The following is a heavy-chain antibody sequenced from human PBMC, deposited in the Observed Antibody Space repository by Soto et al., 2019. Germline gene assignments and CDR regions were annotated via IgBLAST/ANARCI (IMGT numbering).Heavy chain of an antibody. D-gene: IGHD4-17*01. V-gene: IGHV2-5*02. CDR3: AHCTLQYYGGYGPGSSHGFDS. CDR2: IYGDNDK. CDR1: GFSLSNSGVG. J-gene: IGHJ4*02. Sequence: QITLKESGPSPVKPTQTLTVTCTFSGFSLSNSGVGVAWIRQPPGKALEWLALIYGDNDKRYSPSLKTRLTITKDTSKNQVVLTMTNMGPVDTGTYYCAHCTLQYYGGYGPGSSHGFDSWGQGTLVTVSS.